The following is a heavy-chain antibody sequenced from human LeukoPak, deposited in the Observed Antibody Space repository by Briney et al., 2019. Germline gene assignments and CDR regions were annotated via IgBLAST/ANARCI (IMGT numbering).Heavy chain of an antibody. V-gene: IGHV1-18*01. Sequence: GASVKVSCKASGYTFTSYGISWVRQAPGQGLEWMGWISAYNGNTNYAQKLQGRVTMTTDTSTSTAYMELRSLRSDDTAVYYCARDMVTIFGVVNYTPYFDYWGQGTLVTVSS. CDR3: ARDMVTIFGVVNYTPYFDY. J-gene: IGHJ4*02. CDR2: ISAYNGNT. CDR1: GYTFTSYG. D-gene: IGHD3-3*01.